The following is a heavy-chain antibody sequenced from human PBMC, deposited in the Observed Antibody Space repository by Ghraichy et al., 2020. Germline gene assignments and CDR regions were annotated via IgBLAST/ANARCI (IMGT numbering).Heavy chain of an antibody. V-gene: IGHV3-72*01. CDR2: IKNKANRHTT. Sequence: GGSLRLSCAASGFTFSDYYMNWVRQAPGKGLEWVGRIKNKANRHTTEYAASVKVRFIISRDDSEKSLYLQINSLKTEDTDVYYWPTEGPYHGHDLDSWGQGTLVTVSS. CDR1: GFTFSDYY. D-gene: IGHD1-1*01. CDR3: PTEGPYHGHDLDS. J-gene: IGHJ4*02.